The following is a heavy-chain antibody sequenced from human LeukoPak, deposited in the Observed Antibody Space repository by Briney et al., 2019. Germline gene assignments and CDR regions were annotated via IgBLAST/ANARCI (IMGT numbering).Heavy chain of an antibody. D-gene: IGHD5-24*01. J-gene: IGHJ4*02. CDR2: IYTSGST. V-gene: IGHV4-4*07. CDR3: ARTIEATFDY. Sequence: PSETQSLTCTVSGGSISGYYWSWIRQPAGEGLEWIGRIYTSGSTNYNPSLKSRVTMSVDTSKNQFSLKLSSVTAADTAVYYCARTIEATFDYWGQGTLVTVSS. CDR1: GGSISGYY.